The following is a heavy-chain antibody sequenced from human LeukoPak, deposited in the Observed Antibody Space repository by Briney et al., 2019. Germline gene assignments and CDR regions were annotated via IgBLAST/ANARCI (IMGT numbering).Heavy chain of an antibody. J-gene: IGHJ4*02. CDR3: AGRPGYGYGFDY. CDR1: GFTFSSYA. CDR2: IGGSDGST. D-gene: IGHD5-18*01. Sequence: GGSLRLSCAASGFTFSSYAMSWVRQAPGKGLEWVSAIGGSDGSTYYADSVKGRFTISRDNSKNTLYLQMNSLRAEDTALYFSAGRPGYGYGFDYWGQGTLVTVSS. V-gene: IGHV3-23*01.